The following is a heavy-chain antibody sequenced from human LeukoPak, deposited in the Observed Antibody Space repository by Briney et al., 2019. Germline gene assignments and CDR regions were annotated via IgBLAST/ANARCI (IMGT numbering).Heavy chain of an antibody. V-gene: IGHV4-59*08. CDR2: ISYFGST. J-gene: IGHJ4*02. D-gene: IGHD2-21*02. Sequence: KSSETLSLTCSVSDGAISSFYWSWLRQPPGKGLEWIGYISYFGSTNYNPSLKNRVTISVDTSKNQFSLKLSSVTAADTAVYYCARGVVVTAKSTRRTSAENYWGQGTLVTVSS. CDR1: DGAISSFY. CDR3: ARGVVVTAKSTRRTSAENY.